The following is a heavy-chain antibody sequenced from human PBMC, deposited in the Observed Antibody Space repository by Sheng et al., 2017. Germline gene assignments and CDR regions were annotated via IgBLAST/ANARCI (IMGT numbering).Heavy chain of an antibody. CDR3: ARGYLQFYYFVL. CDR1: GFIFSSYE. CDR2: ISSSGSTI. V-gene: IGHV3-48*03. Sequence: EVQLVESGGGLVQPGGSLRLSCAASGFIFSSYEMNWVRQAPGKGLEWVSYISSSGSTIYYTDSVKGRFTISRDNAKNSLYLQMNSLRAEDTAVYYCARGYLQFYYFVLLGPGNAGHRLL. D-gene: IGHD1-1*01. J-gene: IGHJ4*02.